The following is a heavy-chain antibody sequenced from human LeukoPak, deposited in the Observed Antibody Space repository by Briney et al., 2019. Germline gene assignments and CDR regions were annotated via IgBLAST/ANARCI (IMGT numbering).Heavy chain of an antibody. Sequence: GGSLRLSCAASEFIFSNYDMNWDRQAPGKGLEWLSYISSSGSTIYYADSVKGRFTISRDNAKNSLYLQMNSLRAEDTAVYYCARARGAFCGGDCYSESYYFDYWGHGTLVTVSS. V-gene: IGHV3-48*03. CDR3: ARARGAFCGGDCYSESYYFDY. CDR2: ISSSGSTI. D-gene: IGHD2-21*02. J-gene: IGHJ4*01. CDR1: EFIFSNYD.